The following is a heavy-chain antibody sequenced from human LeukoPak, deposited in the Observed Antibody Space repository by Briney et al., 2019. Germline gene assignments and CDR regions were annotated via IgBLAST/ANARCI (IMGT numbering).Heavy chain of an antibody. CDR1: GFTFSSYG. J-gene: IGHJ6*02. CDR3: AKGLGSWYGGGHYYGMDV. D-gene: IGHD6-13*01. Sequence: GGSLRLSCAASGFTFSSYGMHWVRQAPGKGLEWVAVISYDGSNKYYADSVKGRFTISRDNSKNTLYLQMNSLRAEDTAVYYCAKGLGSWYGGGHYYGMDVWGQGNTVTVSS. CDR2: ISYDGSNK. V-gene: IGHV3-30*18.